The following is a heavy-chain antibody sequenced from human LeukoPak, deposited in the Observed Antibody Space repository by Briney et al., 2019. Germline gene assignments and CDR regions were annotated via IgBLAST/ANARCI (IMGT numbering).Heavy chain of an antibody. CDR3: ARGLGQWKVIFVS. CDR2: VSFDGSNN. J-gene: IGHJ4*02. D-gene: IGHD6-19*01. V-gene: IGHV3-30*03. CDR1: GCIINNYG. Sequence: GRSLIFSCAASGCIINNYGMHWGRQAPGKGLEWVAVVSFDGSNNYYADSVKGRFTISRDNSKNTLYLQMNSLRAEDTAVYSCARGLGQWKVIFVSWGQRTLVTVSS.